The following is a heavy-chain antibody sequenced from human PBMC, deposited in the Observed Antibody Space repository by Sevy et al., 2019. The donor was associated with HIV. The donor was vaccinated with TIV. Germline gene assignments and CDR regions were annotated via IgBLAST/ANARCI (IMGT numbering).Heavy chain of an antibody. CDR3: ARAGARGVFGVILDKSYYYMDV. CDR2: IKPDSGDT. D-gene: IGHD3-3*01. V-gene: IGHV1-2*02. J-gene: IGHJ6*03. CDR1: GYIFTGYY. Sequence: ASVKVSCKASGYIFTGYYIHWVRQAPGQGLEWMGYIKPDSGDTNYAQRFQGRVTMTRDTSIKTAYMELSRLTFDDTAVYFCARAGARGVFGVILDKSYYYMDVWGEGTTVIVSS.